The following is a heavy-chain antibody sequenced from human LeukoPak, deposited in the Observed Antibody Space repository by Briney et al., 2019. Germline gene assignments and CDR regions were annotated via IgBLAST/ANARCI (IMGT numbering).Heavy chain of an antibody. J-gene: IGHJ4*02. Sequence: GRSLRLSCAASGFTFSSYGMHWVRQAPGKGLEWVAVISYDGSNKYYADSVKGRFTISRDNSKNTLYLQMNSLGAEDTAVYYCAKDLHYWGQGTLVTVSS. CDR2: ISYDGSNK. CDR3: AKDLHY. CDR1: GFTFSSYG. V-gene: IGHV3-30*18.